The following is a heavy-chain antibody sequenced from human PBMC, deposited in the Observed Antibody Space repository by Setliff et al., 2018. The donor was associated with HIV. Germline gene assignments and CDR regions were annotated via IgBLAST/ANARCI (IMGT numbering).Heavy chain of an antibody. V-gene: IGHV1-46*01. CDR3: AKNLGVGEYSASEDAFDI. J-gene: IGHJ3*02. Sequence: GASVKVSCKASGNTFTKYYMHWVRQAPGQGLEWMGILNPSGSTVSAQKFQGRVTITRSTSISTAYMDLSSLRSEDTAVYYCAKNLGVGEYSASEDAFDIWGQGTMVTVSS. D-gene: IGHD1-26*01. CDR1: GNTFTKYY. CDR2: LNPSGST.